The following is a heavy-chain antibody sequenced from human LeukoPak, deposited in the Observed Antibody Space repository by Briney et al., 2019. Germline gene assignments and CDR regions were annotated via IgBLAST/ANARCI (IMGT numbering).Heavy chain of an antibody. CDR3: AKVITGPGKNYYYMDV. J-gene: IGHJ6*03. Sequence: GGSLRLSCAASGFTFSSYGMHWVRQAPGKGLEWVAFIRYDGSNKYYADSVKGRFTISRDNSKNTLYLQMNSLRAEDTAVYYCAKVITGPGKNYYYMDVWGKGTTVTISS. V-gene: IGHV3-30*02. D-gene: IGHD4-23*01. CDR1: GFTFSSYG. CDR2: IRYDGSNK.